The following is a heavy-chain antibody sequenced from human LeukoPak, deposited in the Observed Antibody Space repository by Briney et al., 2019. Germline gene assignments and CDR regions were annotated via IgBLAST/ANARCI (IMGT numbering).Heavy chain of an antibody. V-gene: IGHV1-2*06. CDR1: GYPFTAYY. CDR2: IHPNSGDT. CDR3: ARAGRGSGYYTVDY. J-gene: IGHJ4*02. D-gene: IGHD3-22*01. Sequence: ASVTVSCTASGYPFTAYYIYWVRRAPGQGLEWMGRIHPNSGDTNYAQKFHDRVTMTRDTSISTAYMELSRLTSDDTAVYYCARAGRGSGYYTVDYWGQGTLVTVSS.